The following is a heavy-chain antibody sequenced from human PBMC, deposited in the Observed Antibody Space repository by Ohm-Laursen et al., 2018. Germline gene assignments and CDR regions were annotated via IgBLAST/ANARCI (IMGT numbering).Heavy chain of an antibody. CDR2: IYYSGST. CDR1: GGSISSYY. J-gene: IGHJ2*01. D-gene: IGHD3-22*01. Sequence: SDTLSLTCTVSGGSISSYYWSWIRQPPGKGLEWIGYIYYSGSTNYNPSLKSRVTISVDTSKNQFSLKLSSVTAADTAVYYCASKYYYDSSGYYYDWYFDLWGRGTLVTVSS. CDR3: ASKYYYDSSGYYYDWYFDL. V-gene: IGHV4-59*07.